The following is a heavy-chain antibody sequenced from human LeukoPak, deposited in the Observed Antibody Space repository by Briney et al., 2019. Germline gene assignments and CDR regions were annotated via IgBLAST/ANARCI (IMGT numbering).Heavy chain of an antibody. CDR2: IYYSGST. J-gene: IGHJ4*02. Sequence: SETLSLTCTVSGGSISSSSYYWGWIRQPPGKGLEWIGSIYYSGSTYYNPSLKSRVTISVDTSKNQFSLQLNSVTPEDTAVYYCARDTGLVRRGRIYFDYWGQGTLVTVSS. D-gene: IGHD3/OR15-3a*01. V-gene: IGHV4-39*02. CDR3: ARDTGLVRRGRIYFDY. CDR1: GGSISSSSYY.